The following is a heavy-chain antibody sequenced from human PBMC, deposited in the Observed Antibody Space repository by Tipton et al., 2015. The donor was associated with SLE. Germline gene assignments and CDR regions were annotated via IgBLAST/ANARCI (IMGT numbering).Heavy chain of an antibody. CDR3: ARGLRFLEWLLEVTWFDP. Sequence: LRLSCAVYGGSFSGYYWSWIRQPPGKGLEWIGEINHSGSTNYNPSLKSRVTISVDTSKNQFSLKLSSVTAADTAVYYCARGLRFLEWLLEVTWFDPWGQGTLVTVSS. CDR2: INHSGST. D-gene: IGHD3-3*01. J-gene: IGHJ5*02. V-gene: IGHV4-34*01. CDR1: GGSFSGYY.